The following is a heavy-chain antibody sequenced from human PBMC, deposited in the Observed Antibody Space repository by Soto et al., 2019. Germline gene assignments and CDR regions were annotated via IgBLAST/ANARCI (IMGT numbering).Heavy chain of an antibody. V-gene: IGHV3-53*04. J-gene: IGHJ4*02. Sequence: EVQLVESGGGLVQPGGSLRLSCAASGFTVSSNYMSWVRQAPGKGLEWVSVIYSGGSTYYADSVKGRFTISRHNSKNTLYLQMNSLRAEDTAVYYCARDRISSSSRYFDYWGERSLVTVGS. D-gene: IGHD6-6*01. CDR2: IYSGGST. CDR1: GFTVSSNY. CDR3: ARDRISSSSRYFDY.